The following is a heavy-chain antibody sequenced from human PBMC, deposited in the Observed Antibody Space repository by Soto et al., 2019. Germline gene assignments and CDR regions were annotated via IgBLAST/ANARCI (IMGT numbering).Heavy chain of an antibody. J-gene: IGHJ1*01. D-gene: IGHD6-13*01. CDR3: ARERDGSSWSSAESLQY. CDR2: ISTYNANT. CDR1: GDIFSNYG. Sequence: KVSSKDSGDIFSNYGISWVRQAPGPVLEWMGWISTYNANTYYAQKFQGRVTMTTDTSTSTAYMELRSLRSDDTAVFYGARERDGSSWSSAESLQYLGQGTLVTVSS. V-gene: IGHV1-18*01.